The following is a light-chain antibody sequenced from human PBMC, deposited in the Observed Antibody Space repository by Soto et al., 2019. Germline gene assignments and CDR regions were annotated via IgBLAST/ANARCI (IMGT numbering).Light chain of an antibody. CDR2: FAS. Sequence: DIQMTQSPSSVSASVGDRVTITCRASQGVSTFLAWFQQKPGRAPKSLIYFASSLQSGVPSRFSGSGSGTDFTLTISSLQPEDFATYYCQQYNVYPFTFGGGTKVDI. V-gene: IGKV1-16*01. J-gene: IGKJ4*01. CDR1: QGVSTF. CDR3: QQYNVYPFT.